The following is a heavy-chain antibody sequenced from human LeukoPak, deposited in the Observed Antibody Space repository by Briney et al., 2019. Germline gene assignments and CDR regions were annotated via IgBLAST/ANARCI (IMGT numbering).Heavy chain of an antibody. CDR1: GGSISSYY. D-gene: IGHD2-2*03. V-gene: IGHV4-59*12. J-gene: IGHJ5*02. CDR3: ARVGSVVVPAAIFNWFDP. Sequence: SETLSLTCTVSGGSISSYYWSWIRQPPGKGLEWIGYIYYSGSTNYNPSLKSRVTISVDTSKNQFSLKLSSVTAADTAVYYCARVGSVVVPAAIFNWFDPWGQGTLVTVSS. CDR2: IYYSGST.